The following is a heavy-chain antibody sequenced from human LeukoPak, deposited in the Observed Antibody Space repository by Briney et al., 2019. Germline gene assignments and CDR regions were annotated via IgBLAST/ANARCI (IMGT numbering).Heavy chain of an antibody. D-gene: IGHD3-10*01. V-gene: IGHV4-39*07. CDR2: IYYSGST. Sequence: SETLSLTCTVSGGSISSSSYYWGWIRQPPGKGLEWIGSIYYSGSTYYNPSLKSRVTISVDTSKNQFSLKLSSVTAADTAVYYCARVLWFGELFCFDYWGQGTLVTVSS. CDR3: ARVLWFGELFCFDY. J-gene: IGHJ4*02. CDR1: GGSISSSSYY.